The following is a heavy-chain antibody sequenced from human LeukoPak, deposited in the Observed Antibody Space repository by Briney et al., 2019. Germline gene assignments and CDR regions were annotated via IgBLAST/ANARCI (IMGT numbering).Heavy chain of an antibody. V-gene: IGHV5-51*01. CDR1: GYSFINYW. D-gene: IGHD5-12*01. Sequence: GESLKISCKCPGYSFINYWIGWVRQMPGKGLEWMGMIYPEDSDTRYSPSFEGQVSISADKSISTVYLQWRSLRSSDIAKYYCARRIGYSGYDFWGQGSQVTVSS. CDR3: ARRIGYSGYDF. CDR2: IYPEDSDT. J-gene: IGHJ4*02.